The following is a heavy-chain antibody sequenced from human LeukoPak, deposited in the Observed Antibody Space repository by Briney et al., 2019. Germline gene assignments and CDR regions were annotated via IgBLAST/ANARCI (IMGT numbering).Heavy chain of an antibody. Sequence: PSETLSLTCTVSGGSISSYYWSWIRQPPGKGLEWIGYIYYSGSTNYNPSLKSRVTISLDTSKNQFSLKLTSVTAADTAVHYCARAGYASSWYAQFPFSFDSWGHGALVTVSS. D-gene: IGHD2-2*03. CDR3: ARAGYASSWYAQFPFSFDS. J-gene: IGHJ4*01. V-gene: IGHV4-59*12. CDR2: IYYSGST. CDR1: GGSISSYY.